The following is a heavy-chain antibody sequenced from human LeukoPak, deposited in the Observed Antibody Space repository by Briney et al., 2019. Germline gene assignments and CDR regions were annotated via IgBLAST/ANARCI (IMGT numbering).Heavy chain of an antibody. CDR3: ASTSYLEWFPDY. Sequence: ASVKVSCKASGGTFSSYAISWVRQAPGQGLEWMGGIIPIFGTANYAQKFQGRVTITADESTSTAYMELSSLRSEDTAVYHCASTSYLEWFPDYWGQGTLVTVSS. CDR1: GGTFSSYA. J-gene: IGHJ4*02. V-gene: IGHV1-69*13. D-gene: IGHD3-3*01. CDR2: IIPIFGTA.